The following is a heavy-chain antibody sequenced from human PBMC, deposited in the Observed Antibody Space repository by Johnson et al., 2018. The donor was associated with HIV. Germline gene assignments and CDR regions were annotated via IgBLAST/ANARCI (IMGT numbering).Heavy chain of an antibody. D-gene: IGHD3-22*01. CDR2: IYSSGTT. CDR3: ARCGSGHNSSGYYYYSGAFDI. CDR1: GFTVTSSY. J-gene: IGHJ3*02. Sequence: VQLVESGGGLVQPGASLRLSCLVSGFTVTSSYLTWVRQAPGKWLEWVSLIYSSGTTDYAYPVQGRFTIPSDTPKTTLYLQMNSLRAEDTAVYYCARCGSGHNSSGYYYYSGAFDIWGQGTMVTVSS. V-gene: IGHV3-66*01.